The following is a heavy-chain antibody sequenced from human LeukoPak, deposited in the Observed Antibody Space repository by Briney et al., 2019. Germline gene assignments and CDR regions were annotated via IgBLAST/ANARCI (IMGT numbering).Heavy chain of an antibody. CDR2: ISTSGTYT. CDR3: ATSGPPGSVYFDF. CDR1: GFTFGDYY. V-gene: IGHV3-11*06. D-gene: IGHD6-19*01. J-gene: IGHJ4*02. Sequence: GGSLRLSCAASGFTFGDYYMTWIRQAPGKGLEWVSYISTSGTYTNYAASVRGRFTISRDNAKNSLYLQMSSLRAEDTAVYYCATSGPPGSVYFDFWGQGTLVTVSS.